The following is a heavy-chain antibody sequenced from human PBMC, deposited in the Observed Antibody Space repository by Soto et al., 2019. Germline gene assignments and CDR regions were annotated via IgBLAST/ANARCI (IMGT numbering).Heavy chain of an antibody. CDR2: IKSNGSNI. V-gene: IGHV3-11*04. D-gene: IGHD2-15*01. J-gene: IGHJ6*03. CDR3: ARDIVVVVAASDYYMDV. CDR1: GFTFSDYY. Sequence: GGSLRLSCAASGFTFSDYYMSWIRQAPGKGLEWVSYIKSNGSNIYYADSVKGRFTISRDNAKNSLYLQMNSLRAEDTAVYYCARDIVVVVAASDYYMDVWGKGTTVTVSS.